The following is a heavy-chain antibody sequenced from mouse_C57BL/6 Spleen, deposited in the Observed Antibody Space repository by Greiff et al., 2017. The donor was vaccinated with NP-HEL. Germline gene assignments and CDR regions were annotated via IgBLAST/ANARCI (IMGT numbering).Heavy chain of an antibody. CDR3: AKHGRIDYDYDEAWFAY. Sequence: VHLVESGPGLVAPSQSLSITCTVSGFSLTSYGVDWVRQPPGKGLEWLGVIWGGGSTHYNSALMSRLSISKDNSKSQVFLKMNSLQTDDTAMYYCAKHGRIDYDYDEAWFAYWGQGTLVTVSA. V-gene: IGHV2-9*01. D-gene: IGHD2-4*01. CDR2: IWGGGST. CDR1: GFSLTSYG. J-gene: IGHJ3*01.